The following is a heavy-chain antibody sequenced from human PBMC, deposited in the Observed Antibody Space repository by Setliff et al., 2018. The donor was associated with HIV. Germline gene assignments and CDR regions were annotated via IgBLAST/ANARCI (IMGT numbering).Heavy chain of an antibody. CDR2: NNTHNGNT. D-gene: IGHD2-2*01. CDR3: ARVLGVVPAATRPVVWFDP. V-gene: IGHV1-2*02. CDR1: GDTFNSHA. J-gene: IGHJ5*02. Sequence: ASVKVSCKASGDTFNSHAISWVRQAPGQGLEWMGWNNTHNGNTNYAQKFQGRVTMTRDTSISTAYMELSRLRSDDTAVYYCARVLGVVPAATRPVVWFDPWGQGTLVTVSS.